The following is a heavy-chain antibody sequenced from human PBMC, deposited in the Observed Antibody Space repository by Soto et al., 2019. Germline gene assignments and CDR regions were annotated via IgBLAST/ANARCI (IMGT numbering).Heavy chain of an antibody. CDR2: IYHIGSP. J-gene: IGHJ5*02. CDR3: VRDRALDSSGHWFDP. D-gene: IGHD6-19*01. V-gene: IGHV4-31*03. Sequence: QVQLQESGPGLVKPSQTLSLTCTVSGRPVSSGGYYWTWIRQHPGRGLEWIGYIYHIGSPSYNPFLETRLTISLDTSKNQFSLNLTSVTAADPAIYYCVRDRALDSSGHWFDPWGQGILVTVSS. CDR1: GRPVSSGGYY.